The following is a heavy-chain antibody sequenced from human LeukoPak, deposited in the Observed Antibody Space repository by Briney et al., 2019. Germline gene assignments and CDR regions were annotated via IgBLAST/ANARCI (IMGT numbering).Heavy chain of an antibody. CDR3: ARGGGIAAAVPNYYFDY. D-gene: IGHD6-13*01. Sequence: SETLSLTCAVYGRSFSGYYWSWIRQPPGKGLEWIGEINHSGSTNYNPSLKSRVTISVDTSKNQFSLKLSSVTAADTAVYYCARGGGIAAAVPNYYFDYWGQGTLVTVSS. CDR2: INHSGST. J-gene: IGHJ4*02. V-gene: IGHV4-34*01. CDR1: GRSFSGYY.